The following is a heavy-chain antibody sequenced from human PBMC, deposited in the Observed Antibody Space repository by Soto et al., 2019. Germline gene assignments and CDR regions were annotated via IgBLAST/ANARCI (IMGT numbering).Heavy chain of an antibody. V-gene: IGHV3-66*04. CDR3: ARHVGSYWYFDL. CDR2: IYGGRDT. J-gene: IGHJ2*01. D-gene: IGHD1-26*01. CDR1: GFAVTSSY. Sequence: EEQLVESGGELVQPGGSLRLSCTASGFAVTSSYMGWVCRAPGKGLEWVSSIYGGRDTYYADSVRGRFTSTTDNSMDTLYLQMNSLRVDDTAMYYCARHVGSYWYFDLWGRGTLVTVSS.